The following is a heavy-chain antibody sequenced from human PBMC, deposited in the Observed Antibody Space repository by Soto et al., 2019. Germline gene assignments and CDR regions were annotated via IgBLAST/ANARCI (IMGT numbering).Heavy chain of an antibody. CDR1: GYTFTSYG. CDR2: ISAYNGNT. CDR3: ARKVGYCTNGVCHYYFDY. J-gene: IGHJ4*02. V-gene: IGHV1-18*01. D-gene: IGHD2-8*01. Sequence: QVQLVQSGAEVKKPGASVKVSCKASGYTFTSYGISWVRQAPGQGLEWMGWISAYNGNTNYAQKRQGRVTMTEGTSTSTAYMEMRSLRSDDTAVYYCARKVGYCTNGVCHYYFDYWGQGTLVTVSS.